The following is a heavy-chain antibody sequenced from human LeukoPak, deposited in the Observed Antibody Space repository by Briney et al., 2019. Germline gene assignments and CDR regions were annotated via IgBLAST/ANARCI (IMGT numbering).Heavy chain of an antibody. V-gene: IGHV1-69*04. CDR3: ASANAPTTVTQSFDY. Sequence: SSVKVSCKASGGTFSSYAISWVRQAPGQGLEWMGRIIPILGIANYAQKFQGRVTITADKSTSTAYMELSSLRSEDTAVYYCASANAPTTVTQSFDYWGQGTLVTVSS. CDR1: GGTFSSYA. J-gene: IGHJ4*02. D-gene: IGHD4-11*01. CDR2: IIPILGIA.